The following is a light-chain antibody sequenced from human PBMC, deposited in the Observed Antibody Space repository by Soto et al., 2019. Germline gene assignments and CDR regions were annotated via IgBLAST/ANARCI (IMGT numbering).Light chain of an antibody. CDR2: GNS. Sequence: VLTQPPSVSGVPGQRGTISCTGSSSNIGAGYDVHWYQQLPGTAPKLLIYGNSNRPSGVPDRFSGSKSGTSASLAITGLQAEDEADYYCQSYDSSLSGSYVFGTGTKVTVL. CDR3: QSYDSSLSGSYV. V-gene: IGLV1-40*01. J-gene: IGLJ1*01. CDR1: SSNIGAGYD.